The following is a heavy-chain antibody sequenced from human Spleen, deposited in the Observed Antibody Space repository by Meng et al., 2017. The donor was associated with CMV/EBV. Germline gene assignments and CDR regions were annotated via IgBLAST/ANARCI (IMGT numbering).Heavy chain of an antibody. Sequence: GGSLRLSCAASGSTFSSYAMSWVRQAPGKGLEWVSGISWNSGSIGYADSVKGRFTISRDNAKNSLYLQMNNLRPEDTALYYCAKDRGTTSPYYYYGVDVWGQGTTVTVSS. D-gene: IGHD2-2*01. CDR2: ISWNSGSI. J-gene: IGHJ6*02. CDR3: AKDRGTTSPYYYYGVDV. V-gene: IGHV3-9*01. CDR1: GSTFSSYA.